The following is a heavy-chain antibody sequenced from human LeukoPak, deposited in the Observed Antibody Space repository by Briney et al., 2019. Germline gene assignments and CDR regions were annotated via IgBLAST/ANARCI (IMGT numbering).Heavy chain of an antibody. V-gene: IGHV1-18*01. CDR3: ARKFTGLQQWLVYFDY. J-gene: IGHJ4*02. CDR2: ISAYNGNT. CDR1: GYTFTSYG. Sequence: GASVKVSCKASGYTFTSYGISWVRQAPGQGLEWMGWISAYNGNTNYAQKLQGRVTMTTDTSTSTAYMELRGLRSDDTAVYYCARKFTGLQQWLVYFDYWGQGTLVTVSS. D-gene: IGHD6-19*01.